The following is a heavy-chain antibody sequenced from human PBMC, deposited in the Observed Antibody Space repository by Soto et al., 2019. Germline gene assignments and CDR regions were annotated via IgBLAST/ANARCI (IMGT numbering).Heavy chain of an antibody. D-gene: IGHD2-15*01. CDR2: IYTGGST. CDR1: GFTVSSDY. J-gene: IGHJ5*02. V-gene: IGHV3-53*01. Sequence: EVQLVESGGGLIQPGGSLRLSCAASGFTVSSDYMRWVRQAPGKGLEWVSVIYTGGSTYYADSVKGRFTFSRDNSKNTLYLHMNSLRVEDTSVYYCARASGANPALFDPWGQGTLVTVSS. CDR3: ARASGANPALFDP.